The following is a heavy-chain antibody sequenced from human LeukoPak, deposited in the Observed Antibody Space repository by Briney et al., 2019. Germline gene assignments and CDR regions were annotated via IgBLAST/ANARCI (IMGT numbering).Heavy chain of an antibody. J-gene: IGHJ4*02. Sequence: GGSLRLSCVASGFTFRSYWMSWVRQTPGKGLEWVANIKQDGSEKYYVDSVKGRFTISRDNAKNSLYLQMNSLRAEDTAVYYCARGYGVEMATIWDYWGQGTLVTVSS. CDR2: IKQDGSEK. CDR3: ARGYGVEMATIWDY. D-gene: IGHD5-24*01. CDR1: GFTFRSYW. V-gene: IGHV3-7*01.